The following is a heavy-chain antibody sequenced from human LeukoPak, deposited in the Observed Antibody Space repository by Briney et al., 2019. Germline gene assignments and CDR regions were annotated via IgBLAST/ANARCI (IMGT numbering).Heavy chain of an antibody. Sequence: GGSLRLSCAASGFAFSNYAISWVRQAPDKGLEWVSVSSGSVTDTYYADSVKGRFTVSRDNSKSILYLQLHSLRADDTATYYCATGKDGYYYHGVDVWGQGTTVTVSS. D-gene: IGHD5-24*01. J-gene: IGHJ6*02. CDR3: ATGKDGYYYHGVDV. CDR1: GFAFSNYA. CDR2: SSGSVTDT. V-gene: IGHV3-23*01.